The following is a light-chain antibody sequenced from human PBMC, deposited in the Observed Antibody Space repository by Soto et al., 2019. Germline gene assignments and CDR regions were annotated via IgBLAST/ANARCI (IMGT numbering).Light chain of an antibody. Sequence: TQSPATVSLTQGERATLSCRASQSVSSYLAWYQQKPGQAPRLLIYDASNRATGIPARFSGSGSGTDFTLTISSLEPEDFAVYYCQQRSNWPPITFGQGTRLEI. V-gene: IGKV3-11*01. CDR2: DAS. CDR3: QQRSNWPPIT. J-gene: IGKJ5*01. CDR1: QSVSSY.